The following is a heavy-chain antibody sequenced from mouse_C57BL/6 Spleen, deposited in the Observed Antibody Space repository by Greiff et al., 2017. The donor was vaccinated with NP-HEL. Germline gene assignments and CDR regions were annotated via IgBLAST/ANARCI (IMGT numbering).Heavy chain of an antibody. CDR2: INPNYGTT. D-gene: IGHD1-1*01. CDR1: GYSFTDYN. CDR3: ARSPFGGYYGSDDAMDY. V-gene: IGHV1-39*01. Sequence: EVQLKESGPELVKPGASVKISCKASGYSFTDYNMNWVKQSNGKSLEWIGVINPNYGTTSYNQKFKGKATLTVDQSSSTAYMQLNSLTSEDSAVYYCARSPFGGYYGSDDAMDYWGQGTSVTVSS. J-gene: IGHJ4*01.